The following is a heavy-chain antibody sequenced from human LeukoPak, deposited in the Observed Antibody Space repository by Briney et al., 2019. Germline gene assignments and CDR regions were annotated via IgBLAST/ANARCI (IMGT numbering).Heavy chain of an antibody. V-gene: IGHV4-34*01. CDR1: GGSFSGYY. CDR3: ARGRPQAAAANAEYFQH. J-gene: IGHJ1*01. CDR2: INHSGST. D-gene: IGHD2-2*01. Sequence: SETLSLTCAVYGGSFSGYYWSWIRQPPGKGLEWIGEINHSGSTNYNPSPKSRVTISVDTSKTQFSLKLSSVTAAGTAVYYCARGRPQAAAANAEYFQHWGQGTLVIASS.